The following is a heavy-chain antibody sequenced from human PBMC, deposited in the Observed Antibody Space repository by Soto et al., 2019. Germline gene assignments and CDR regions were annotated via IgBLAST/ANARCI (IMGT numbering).Heavy chain of an antibody. Sequence: QVQLVQSGAEEKQPGASVRVSCKASGYAFSSYAMHWVRQAPGQRLEWMGWINIGSGNTEYSQNFQERITITRDTSASTVYMELSSLRSEDTAVYYCARDGGDCGYRLTYYYYIGMDVWGQGTTVTVSS. D-gene: IGHD2-21*02. CDR2: INIGSGNT. CDR1: GYAFSSYA. J-gene: IGHJ6*02. V-gene: IGHV1-3*05. CDR3: ARDGGDCGYRLTYYYYIGMDV.